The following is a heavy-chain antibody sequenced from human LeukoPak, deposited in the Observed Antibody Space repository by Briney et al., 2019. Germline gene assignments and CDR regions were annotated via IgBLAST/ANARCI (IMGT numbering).Heavy chain of an antibody. CDR2: ISGSGGST. CDR3: AKDRSYYYGMDV. V-gene: IGHV3-23*01. J-gene: IGHJ6*02. Sequence: PGGSLRLSCAASGFTFSSDARSWVRQAPGKGLEWVSAISGSGGSTYYADSVKGRFTISRDNSKNTLYLQMNSLRAEDTAVYYCAKDRSYYYGMDVWGQGTTVTVSS. CDR1: GFTFSSDA.